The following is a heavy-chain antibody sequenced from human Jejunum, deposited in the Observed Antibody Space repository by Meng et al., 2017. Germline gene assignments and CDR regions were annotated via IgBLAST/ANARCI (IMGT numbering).Heavy chain of an antibody. CDR2: INPYNGNT. J-gene: IGHJ4*02. CDR3: AREGEYYDFLTGYPQWGTRDY. V-gene: IGHV1-18*01. CDR1: GYTFTSYG. Sequence: ASVKVSCKASGYTFTSYGISWMRQAPGQGLEWMGWINPYNGNTKYAQILQGRVTLTTDTSTSTAYMEVTNLRSDDTAVFYCAREGEYYDFLTGYPQWGTRDYWGQGTLVTVSS. D-gene: IGHD3-9*01.